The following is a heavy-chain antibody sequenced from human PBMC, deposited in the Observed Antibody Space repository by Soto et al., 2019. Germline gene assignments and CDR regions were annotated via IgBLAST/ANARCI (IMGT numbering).Heavy chain of an antibody. V-gene: IGHV1-69*06. CDR3: ARDMTRTVVPYFDF. D-gene: IGHD1-7*01. CDR2: IIPISGAA. J-gene: IGHJ4*02. CDR1: GGTFSNYV. Sequence: SVKVSCKASGGTFSNYVVNWARQAPGQGLEWMGRIIPISGAANYAQKFQGRVTITADKSTSTSYMELSSLRSEDTAVYYCARDMTRTVVPYFDFWGQGTLVTVSS.